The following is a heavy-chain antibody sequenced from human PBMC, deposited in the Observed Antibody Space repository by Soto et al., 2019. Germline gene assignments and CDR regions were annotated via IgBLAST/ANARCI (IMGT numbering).Heavy chain of an antibody. V-gene: IGHV1-69*06. CDR3: ARDMTRTVVPYFDF. D-gene: IGHD1-7*01. CDR2: IIPISGAA. J-gene: IGHJ4*02. CDR1: GGTFSNYV. Sequence: SVKVSCKASGGTFSNYVVNWARQAPGQGLEWMGRIIPISGAANYAQKFQGRVTITADKSTSTSYMELSSLRSEDTAVYYCARDMTRTVVPYFDFWGQGTLVTVSS.